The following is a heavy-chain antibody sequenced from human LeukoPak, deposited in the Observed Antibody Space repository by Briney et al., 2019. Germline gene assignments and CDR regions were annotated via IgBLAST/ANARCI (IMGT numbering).Heavy chain of an antibody. V-gene: IGHV4-59*01. D-gene: IGHD6-19*01. CDR1: GGSITAYY. CDR2: IY. Sequence: SSETLSLTCTVSGGSITAYYWNWIRQPPGKGLEWIGSIYNYNPSLKSRVTISVDTSKNQFSLKLSSVTAADTAIYYCAGNSSGWYDYFYQYKDVWGKGTTVTVSS. J-gene: IGHJ6*03. CDR3: AGNSSGWYDYFYQYKDV.